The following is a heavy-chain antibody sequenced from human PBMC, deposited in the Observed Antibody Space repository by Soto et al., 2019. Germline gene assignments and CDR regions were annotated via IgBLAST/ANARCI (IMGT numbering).Heavy chain of an antibody. CDR2: ISSSSSYI. J-gene: IGHJ4*02. CDR3: ARDSRAKFYFDY. CDR1: GLTFSSYS. Sequence: GVSLRLSCAASGLTFSSYSMNWVRQAPGKGLEWVSSISSSSSYIYYADSVKGRFTISRDNAKNSLYLQMNSLRAEDTAVYYCARDSRAKFYFDYWGKGPLVTVSS. V-gene: IGHV3-21*01.